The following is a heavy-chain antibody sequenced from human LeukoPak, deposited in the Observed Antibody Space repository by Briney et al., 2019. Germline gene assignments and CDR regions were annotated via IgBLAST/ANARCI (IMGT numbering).Heavy chain of an antibody. V-gene: IGHV3-30*18. D-gene: IGHD3-10*01. CDR3: AKGAYPNYYGSGSYPDY. CDR2: ISYDGSNK. Sequence: GGSLRLSCAASGFTFSSYWMHWVRQAPGKGLEWVAVISYDGSNKYYADSVKGRFTISRDNSKNTLYLQMNSLRAEDTAVYYCAKGAYPNYYGSGSYPDYWGQGTLVTVSS. CDR1: GFTFSSYW. J-gene: IGHJ4*02.